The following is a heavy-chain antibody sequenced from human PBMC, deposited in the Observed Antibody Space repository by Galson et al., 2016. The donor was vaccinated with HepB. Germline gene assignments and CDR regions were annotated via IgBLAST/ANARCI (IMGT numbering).Heavy chain of an antibody. CDR2: IYYSGTT. J-gene: IGHJ3*02. CDR1: NDSISTLHYS. Sequence: LSLTCTVSNDSISTLHYSWGWIRQPPGKGLEWIGIIYYSGTTSYTPSLSSRVNISVETSKNQFSLTLNSVTAADTAVYYCARFLTSEWDLPERPFDIWGQGTLVTVSS. D-gene: IGHD1-26*01. CDR3: ARFLTSEWDLPERPFDI. V-gene: IGHV4-39*01.